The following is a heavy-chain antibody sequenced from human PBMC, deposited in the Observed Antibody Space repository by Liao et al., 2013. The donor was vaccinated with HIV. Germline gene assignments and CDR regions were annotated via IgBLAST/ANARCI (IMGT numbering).Heavy chain of an antibody. V-gene: IGHV4-59*01. J-gene: IGHJ5*02. CDR3: ARVVVVVATDWFDP. D-gene: IGHD2-15*01. CDR2: IYYSGST. CDR1: GGSISSYY. Sequence: QVQLQESGSGLVKPSETLSLTCTVSGGSISSYYWSWIRQPPGKGLEWIGYIYYSGSTNYNPSLKSRVTISVDTSKNQFSLKLSSVTAADTAVYYCARVVVVVATDWFDPWGQGTLVTVSS.